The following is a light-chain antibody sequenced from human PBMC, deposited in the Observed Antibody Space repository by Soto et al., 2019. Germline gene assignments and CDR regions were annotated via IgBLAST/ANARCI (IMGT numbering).Light chain of an antibody. CDR1: QSISSY. J-gene: IGKJ4*01. Sequence: DIQMTQSPSSLSASVGDRVTITCRASQSISSYLNWYQQKPGKAPKLLIYAASSLQSGVPSRFSRSGSGTDFTLTISSLQPEDFATYYCQQSYSPRRLTFGGGTKVDI. CDR2: AAS. V-gene: IGKV1-39*01. CDR3: QQSYSPRRLT.